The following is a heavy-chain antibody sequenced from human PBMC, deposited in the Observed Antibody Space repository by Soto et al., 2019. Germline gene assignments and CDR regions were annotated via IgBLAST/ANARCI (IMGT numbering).Heavy chain of an antibody. J-gene: IGHJ4*02. CDR2: IIPILGIA. Sequence: QVQLVQSGAEVKKPGSSVKVSCKASGGTFSSYTISWVRQAPGQGLEWMGRIIPILGIANYAQKFQGRVTITADKSTSTAYMELSSLRSEDTAVYYCARDELGVATTESLYFDYWGQGTLVTVSS. CDR3: ARDELGVATTESLYFDY. D-gene: IGHD5-12*01. CDR1: GGTFSSYT. V-gene: IGHV1-69*08.